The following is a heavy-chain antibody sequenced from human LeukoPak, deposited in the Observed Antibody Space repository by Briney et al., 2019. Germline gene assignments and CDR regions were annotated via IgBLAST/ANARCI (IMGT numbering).Heavy chain of an antibody. V-gene: IGHV1-2*04. CDR2: INPNSGGT. Sequence: ASVKVSCKATGYPFTGYYIHWVRQAPGQGLEWMGWINPNSGGTNYAQKFQGWVTMTRDTSISTVYMELSRLKSDDTAVYYCAKVAGYYGSGSYVFEYWGQGTLVTVS. CDR3: AKVAGYYGSGSYVFEY. CDR1: GYPFTGYY. D-gene: IGHD3-10*01. J-gene: IGHJ4*02.